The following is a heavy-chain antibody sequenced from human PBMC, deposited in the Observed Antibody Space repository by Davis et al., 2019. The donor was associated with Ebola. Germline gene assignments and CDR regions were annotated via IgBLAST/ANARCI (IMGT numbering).Heavy chain of an antibody. Sequence: SETLSLTCTVTGGSFSGYYWGWIRQPPGKGLEWIGSIYYSGSTYYNPSLKSRVTISVDTSKNQFSLKLSSVTAADTAVYYCARQRIVVVPAAYYYYYYGMDVWGKGTTVTVSS. J-gene: IGHJ6*04. CDR2: IYYSGST. CDR1: GGSFSGYY. D-gene: IGHD2-2*01. V-gene: IGHV4-39*01. CDR3: ARQRIVVVPAAYYYYYYGMDV.